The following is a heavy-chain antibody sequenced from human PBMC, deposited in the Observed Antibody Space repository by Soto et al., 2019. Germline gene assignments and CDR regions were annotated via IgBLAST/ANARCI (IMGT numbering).Heavy chain of an antibody. CDR1: GGSISSTFYY. D-gene: IGHD1-26*01. V-gene: IGHV4-39*01. CDR2: IYYSGTT. CDR3: ARQKWEQPKWFDP. Sequence: QLQLQESGPGLVKPSETLSLTCSLSGGSISSTFYYWGWIRQPPGKGLEWIGSIYYSGTTFYNASLKGRFTVTADTSKNQFSLRLTSVTATDTAVYFCARQKWEQPKWFDPWGQGTLVTVSS. J-gene: IGHJ5*02.